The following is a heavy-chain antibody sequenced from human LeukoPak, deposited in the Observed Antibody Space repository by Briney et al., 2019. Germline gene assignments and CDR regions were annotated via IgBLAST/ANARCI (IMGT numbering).Heavy chain of an antibody. CDR3: ARDQGYCSGGSCYPLDY. CDR2: VIPIFGAA. V-gene: IGHV1-69*01. J-gene: IGHJ4*02. Sequence: SVKVSCKASLGTFSRYAISWVRQAPGQGLEWMGGVIPIFGAANYAQKFQGRVTITADESTSTAYMELSSLRSEDTAVYYCARDQGYCSGGSCYPLDYWGQGTLVTVSS. CDR1: LGTFSRYA. D-gene: IGHD2-15*01.